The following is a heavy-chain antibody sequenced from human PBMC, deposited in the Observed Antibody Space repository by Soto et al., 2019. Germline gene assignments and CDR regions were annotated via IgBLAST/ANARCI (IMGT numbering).Heavy chain of an antibody. V-gene: IGHV3-53*01. CDR2: LYDVFGS. D-gene: IGHD1-1*01. J-gene: IGHJ3*01. Sequence: DVQLVESGGGLIQPGESLRLSCAAFGLTVSGTKYVAWVRQAPGKGLEWVSALYDVFGSFYADSVKGRFTTSSDRSKSAVYLQMNDLRPDDTAVYYCASWHEREHAYDVWGQGTTVIVSS. CDR1: GLTVSGTKY. CDR3: ASWHEREHAYDV.